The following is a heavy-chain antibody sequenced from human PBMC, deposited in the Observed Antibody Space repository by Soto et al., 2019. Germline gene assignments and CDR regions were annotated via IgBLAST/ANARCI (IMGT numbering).Heavy chain of an antibody. CDR1: GFTFSSYA. Sequence: PGGSLRLSCAASGFTFSSYAMSWVRQAPGKGLEWVSAISGSGGSTYYADSVKGRFTISRDNSKNTLYLQMNSLRAEDTAVYYCAKLAEVVSFSSGWYFFDYWGQGTLVTVSS. CDR3: AKLAEVVSFSSGWYFFDY. J-gene: IGHJ4*02. D-gene: IGHD6-19*01. V-gene: IGHV3-23*01. CDR2: ISGSGGST.